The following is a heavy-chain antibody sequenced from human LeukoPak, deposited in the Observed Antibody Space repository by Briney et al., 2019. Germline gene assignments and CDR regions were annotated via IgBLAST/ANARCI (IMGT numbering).Heavy chain of an antibody. CDR3: ARGRLERRFGIVRFDP. CDR2: MNPNSGNT. V-gene: IGHV1-8*01. J-gene: IGHJ5*02. CDR1: GYTFTSYD. Sequence: GASVKVSCKASGYTFTSYDINWVRQATGQGLEWRGWMNPNSGNTGYAQKFQGRVTMTRNTSISTAYMELSSLRSEDTAVYYCARGRLERRFGIVRFDPWGQGTLVTVSS. D-gene: IGHD1-1*01.